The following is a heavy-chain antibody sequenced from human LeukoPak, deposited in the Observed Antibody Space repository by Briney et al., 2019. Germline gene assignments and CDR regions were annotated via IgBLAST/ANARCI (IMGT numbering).Heavy chain of an antibody. Sequence: GGSLRLSCTTSGFTFSTSAMNWVRQAPGKGLEWVSSINNVGSHIYYADSVRGRFIISRDNAKNSFFLQMSNLRAEDTAVYYCAKDKVDTAMVDDYWGQGTLVTVSS. CDR2: INNVGSHI. CDR3: AKDKVDTAMVDDY. CDR1: GFTFSTSA. V-gene: IGHV3-21*04. J-gene: IGHJ4*02. D-gene: IGHD5-18*01.